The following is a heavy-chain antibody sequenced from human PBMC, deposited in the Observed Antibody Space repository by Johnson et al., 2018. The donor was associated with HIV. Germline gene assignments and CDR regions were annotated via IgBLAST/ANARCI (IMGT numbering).Heavy chain of an antibody. CDR1: GFIFDDYA. CDR3: ARGSYDFWSGYYTGHDAFDI. D-gene: IGHD3-3*01. CDR2: INWNGGST. V-gene: IGHV3-20*04. Sequence: VQLVESGGGLVKPGGSLRLSCAASGFIFDDYAMSWVRQAPGKGLEWVSGINWNGGSTGYADSVKGRFTISRDNSKTTLYLQMNSLRAEDTAVYYCARGSYDFWSGYYTGHDAFDIWGQGTMVTVSS. J-gene: IGHJ3*02.